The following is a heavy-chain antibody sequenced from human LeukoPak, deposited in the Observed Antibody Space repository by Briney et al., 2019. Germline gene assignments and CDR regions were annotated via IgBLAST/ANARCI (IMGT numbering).Heavy chain of an antibody. D-gene: IGHD3-22*01. CDR2: IYYSGST. V-gene: IGHV4-39*01. J-gene: IGHJ4*02. Sequence: PSETLSLTCTVSGGSISSSSYYWGWIRQPPGTGLEWIGSIYYSGSTYYNPSLKSRVTISVDTSKNQFSLKLSSVTAADTAVYYCARGQKFDSSVSDYWGQGTLVTVSS. CDR3: ARGQKFDSSVSDY. CDR1: GGSISSSSYY.